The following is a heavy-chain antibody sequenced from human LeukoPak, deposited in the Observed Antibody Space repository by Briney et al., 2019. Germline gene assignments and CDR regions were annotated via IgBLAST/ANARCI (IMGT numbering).Heavy chain of an antibody. Sequence: GASVKVSCKASGGTFISYAISWVRQAPGQGLEWMGGIIPIFGTANYAQKFQGRVTITTDESTSTAYMELSSLRSEDTAVYYCARSFRGMVRGVDYYYYYMDVWGKGTTVTVSS. J-gene: IGHJ6*03. CDR2: IIPIFGTA. V-gene: IGHV1-69*05. CDR3: ARSFRGMVRGVDYYYYYMDV. CDR1: GGTFISYA. D-gene: IGHD3-10*01.